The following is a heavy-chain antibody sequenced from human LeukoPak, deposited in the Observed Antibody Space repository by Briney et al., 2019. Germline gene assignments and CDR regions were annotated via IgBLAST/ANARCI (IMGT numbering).Heavy chain of an antibody. CDR2: ISRSSSYI. V-gene: IGHV3-21*01. CDR3: ARAIGEQWPRYYFDY. D-gene: IGHD6-19*01. J-gene: IGHJ4*02. Sequence: GGSLRLSCAASGFTFSSYSMNWVRQAPGKGLEWVSSISRSSSYIYYADSVKGRFTISRDNAKNSLYLQMNSLRAEDTAVYYCARAIGEQWPRYYFDYWGQGTLVTVSS. CDR1: GFTFSSYS.